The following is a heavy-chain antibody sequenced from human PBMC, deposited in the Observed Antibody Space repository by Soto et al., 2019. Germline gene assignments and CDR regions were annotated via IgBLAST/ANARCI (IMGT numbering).Heavy chain of an antibody. CDR3: ARSPGIYFDY. CDR2: IYYSGST. J-gene: IGHJ4*02. V-gene: IGHV4-39*06. D-gene: IGHD1-26*01. CDR1: GGSISSSSYY. Sequence: SETLSLTCNDSGGSISSSSYYWGWIRQPPGKGLEWIGSIYYSGSTYYNPSLSSRVTISVDTSKNQFPLMLNSVTAVDTAVYYCARSPGIYFDYWGQGTLVTVSS.